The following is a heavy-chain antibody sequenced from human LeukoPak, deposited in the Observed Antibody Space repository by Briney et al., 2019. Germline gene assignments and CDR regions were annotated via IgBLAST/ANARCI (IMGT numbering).Heavy chain of an antibody. D-gene: IGHD3-9*01. V-gene: IGHV3-9*01. CDR1: GFIFDDYA. Sequence: GGSLRLSCAASGFIFDDYAMHWVRQAPGKGLEWVSGISWNSGSIGYADSVKGRFTISRDNAKNSLYLQMNSLRAEDTAVYYCARVEDYDILTGFDYWGQGTLVTVSS. J-gene: IGHJ4*02. CDR2: ISWNSGSI. CDR3: ARVEDYDILTGFDY.